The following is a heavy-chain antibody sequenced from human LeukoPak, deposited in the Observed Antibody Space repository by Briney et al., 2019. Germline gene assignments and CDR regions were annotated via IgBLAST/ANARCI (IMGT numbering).Heavy chain of an antibody. J-gene: IGHJ2*01. V-gene: IGHV3-21*01. Sequence: GGSLRLSCVASGFTFSSYSMNWVRQAPGEGLEWVSSISSSSSYIYYADSVKGRFTISRDNAKNSLYLQMNSLRAEDTAVYYCAAFYDYVWGSEWYFDLWGRGTLVTVSS. CDR2: ISSSSSYI. CDR1: GFTFSSYS. D-gene: IGHD3-16*01. CDR3: AAFYDYVWGSEWYFDL.